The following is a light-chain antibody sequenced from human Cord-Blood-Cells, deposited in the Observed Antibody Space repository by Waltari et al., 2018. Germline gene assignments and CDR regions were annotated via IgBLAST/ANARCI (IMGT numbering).Light chain of an antibody. V-gene: IGLV3-1*01. CDR3: QAWDSSTVV. CDR2: QDS. Sequence: SYELTQPPSVSVSPGQTASITCPGDKLGDKYACWYQQKPGQSPVLVIYQDSKRPAGTPERFSGSNTGNTATLTISGTQAMDEADYDCQAWDSSTVVVGGGTKLTVL. J-gene: IGLJ2*01. CDR1: KLGDKY.